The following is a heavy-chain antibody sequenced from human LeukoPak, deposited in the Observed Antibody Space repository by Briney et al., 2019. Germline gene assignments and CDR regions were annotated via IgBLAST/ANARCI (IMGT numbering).Heavy chain of an antibody. J-gene: IGHJ4*02. CDR1: GYTFTSYY. Sequence: GASVKVSCKASGYTFTSYYMHWVRQAPGQGLEWTGIINPSGASTTYAQKFQGRVTMTRDTSTSTVYMELSSLRSEDTAVYYCARSSSGSYLDYWGQGTLVTVSS. D-gene: IGHD1-26*01. CDR2: INPSGAST. CDR3: ARSSSGSYLDY. V-gene: IGHV1-46*01.